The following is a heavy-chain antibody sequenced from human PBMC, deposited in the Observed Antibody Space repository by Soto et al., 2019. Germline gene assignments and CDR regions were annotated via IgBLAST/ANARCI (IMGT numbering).Heavy chain of an antibody. V-gene: IGHV4-30-2*01. CDR2: IYPSGAA. D-gene: IGHD3-10*01. Sequence: HLQLQESGSGLVKPLQTLSLTCGISGDSISSRGYTWTWIRQPPGKGLEWIGYIYPSGAAYYNPSLKSRVTISLETSKNPFSRNVKSATAADTAVYYCARAVFSSILYIDFWGQGTTVTVSS. J-gene: IGHJ6*03. CDR1: GDSISSRGYT. CDR3: ARAVFSSILYIDF.